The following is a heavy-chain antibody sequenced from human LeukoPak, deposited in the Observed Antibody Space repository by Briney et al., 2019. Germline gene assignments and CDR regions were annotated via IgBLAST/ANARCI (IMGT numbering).Heavy chain of an antibody. D-gene: IGHD3-16*01. V-gene: IGHV7-4-1*02. J-gene: IGHJ5*02. CDR2: INTNTGNP. Sequence: DSVKVSCKASGGTFSSYAISWVRQAPGQGIEWMGWINTNTGNPTYAQGFTGRFVFSLDTSVSTAYLQISSLKAEDTAVYYCARVIRTEGCYDWGNLIWLDPWGQGTLVTVSS. CDR1: GGTFSSYA. CDR3: ARVIRTEGCYDWGNLIWLDP.